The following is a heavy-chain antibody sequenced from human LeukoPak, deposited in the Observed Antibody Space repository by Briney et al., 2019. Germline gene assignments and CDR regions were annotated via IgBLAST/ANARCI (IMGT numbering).Heavy chain of an antibody. Sequence: SETLSLTCTVSGYSITRGYNWGWVRQSPGKGLEWIASISHAGDTYYNPSLKSRVTISVDTSKNHFSLNLASVTAPATAVYFWGRGEGGGFDHWGQGPLVTVSS. CDR3: GRGEGGGFDH. CDR1: GYSITRGYN. CDR2: ISHAGDT. V-gene: IGHV4-38-2*02. J-gene: IGHJ4*02. D-gene: IGHD3-16*01.